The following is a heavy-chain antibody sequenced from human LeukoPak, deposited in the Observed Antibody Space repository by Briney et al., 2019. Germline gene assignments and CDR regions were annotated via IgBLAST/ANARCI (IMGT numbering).Heavy chain of an antibody. J-gene: IGHJ3*02. D-gene: IGHD2-15*01. CDR2: INTNTGNP. CDR3: ARDKHGGDDAFDI. CDR1: GYRFTSYA. V-gene: IGHV7-4-1*02. Sequence: ASVKVSCKASGYRFTSYAMNWVRQAPGQGLEWMGWINTNTGNPAYAQGFTGRFVFSLDTSVSTAYLQISSLKAEDTAVYYCARDKHGGDDAFDIWGQGTMDTVSS.